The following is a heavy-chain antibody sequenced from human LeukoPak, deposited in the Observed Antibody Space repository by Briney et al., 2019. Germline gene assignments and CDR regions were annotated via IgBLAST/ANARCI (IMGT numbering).Heavy chain of an antibody. J-gene: IGHJ4*02. Sequence: GESLRLSCAASGFTFKKYWMNWVRQDPAKGLECLANIKEDGSETYYADSVKGRFTISRDNPKNLLFLQINSLRVEHTAVYYCARETPRRGETRDGYRWGQGTLVTVSS. CDR3: ARETPRRGETRDGYR. D-gene: IGHD5-24*01. V-gene: IGHV3-7*01. CDR1: GFTFKKYW. CDR2: IKEDGSET.